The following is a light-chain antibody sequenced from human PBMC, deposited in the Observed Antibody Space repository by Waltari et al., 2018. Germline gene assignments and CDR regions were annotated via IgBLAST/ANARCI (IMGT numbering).Light chain of an antibody. CDR3: MQSTQLPLA. Sequence: EIVMTQTPLSLSVTPGQPASISCRSSQSLLNIDGKTYLYWYVQKPGQPPQLLIHEVSNRFSGVPDRLSGSGSGIDFTLKISRVEAEDVGVYYCMQSTQLPLAFGQGTKVKIK. CDR2: EVS. V-gene: IGKV2D-29*01. CDR1: QSLLNIDGKTY. J-gene: IGKJ1*01.